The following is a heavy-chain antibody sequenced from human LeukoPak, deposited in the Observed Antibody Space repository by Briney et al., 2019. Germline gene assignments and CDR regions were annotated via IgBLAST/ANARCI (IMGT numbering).Heavy chain of an antibody. CDR1: GFTFSSYA. CDR2: ISGSGGST. V-gene: IGHV3-23*01. J-gene: IGHJ4*02. CDR3: AKDRAVAKAGYYFDY. D-gene: IGHD4-23*01. Sequence: GGSLRLSCAASGFTFSSYAMSWVRQAPGKGLEWVSAISGSGGSTYYADSVKGRFTISRDNSKNTLYLQMNSLRAEDTAVYYCAKDRAVAKAGYYFDYWGQGTLVTVSS.